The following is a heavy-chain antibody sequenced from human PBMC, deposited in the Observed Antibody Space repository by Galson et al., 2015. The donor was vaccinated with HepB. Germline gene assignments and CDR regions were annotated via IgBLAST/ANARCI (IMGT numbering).Heavy chain of an antibody. CDR1: GYTFTSYG. CDR3: ARPDPTTDAFNI. Sequence: VKVSCKASGYTFTSYGISWVRQAPGQGLEWMGWISAYNGNTNYAQKLQGRVTMTTDTSTSAAYMELRSLRSDDTAVYYCARPDPTTDAFNIWGQGTMVTVSS. CDR2: ISAYNGNT. D-gene: IGHD4-17*01. V-gene: IGHV1-18*01. J-gene: IGHJ3*02.